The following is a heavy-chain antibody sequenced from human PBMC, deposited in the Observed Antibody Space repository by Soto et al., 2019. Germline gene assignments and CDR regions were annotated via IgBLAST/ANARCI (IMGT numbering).Heavy chain of an antibody. Sequence: EGSLRLSCEASGFNFSSYGMSWVRQAPGKGLEWVSAISGSGGSTYYADSVKGRVTISSDNAKNTLYLQMNSLRAEYTAVDYCAKDPGYRGHNWFDPWGQGALVTVAS. CDR1: GFNFSSYG. D-gene: IGHD5-12*01. CDR2: ISGSGGST. V-gene: IGHV3-23*01. J-gene: IGHJ5*02. CDR3: AKDPGYRGHNWFDP.